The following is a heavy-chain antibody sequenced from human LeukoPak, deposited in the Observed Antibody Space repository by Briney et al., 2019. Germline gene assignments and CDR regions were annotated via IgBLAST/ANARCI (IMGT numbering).Heavy chain of an antibody. CDR3: ARAHALSPSNRRLQSSFDY. Sequence: GGSLRLSCAASGFTFSSYSMNWVRQAPGKGLEWVSYISSGSGSIYYADSVKGRFTISRDNSKNTLYLQMNSLRAEDTAVYYCARAHALSPSNRRLQSSFDYWGQGTLVTVSS. J-gene: IGHJ4*02. CDR1: GFTFSSYS. CDR2: ISSGSGSI. D-gene: IGHD5-24*01. V-gene: IGHV3-48*01.